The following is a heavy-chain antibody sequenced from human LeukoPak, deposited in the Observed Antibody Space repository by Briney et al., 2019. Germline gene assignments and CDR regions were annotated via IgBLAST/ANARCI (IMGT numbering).Heavy chain of an antibody. V-gene: IGHV4-39*07. D-gene: IGHD2-15*01. CDR3: ARQEVVGYGGNSGPEDWFDP. CDR1: GGSISSSNYN. CDR2: IYYSGST. Sequence: SSETLSLTCTVSGGSISSSNYNWGWIRQPPGKGLEWVGSIYYSGSTYYNPSLKSRVTISVDKSKNQFSLKLSSVTAADTAVYYCARQEVVGYGGNSGPEDWFDPWAREPWSPSPQ. J-gene: IGHJ5*02.